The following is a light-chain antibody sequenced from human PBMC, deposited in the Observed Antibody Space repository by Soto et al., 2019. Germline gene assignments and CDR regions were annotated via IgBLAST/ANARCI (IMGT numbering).Light chain of an antibody. Sequence: EIVLTQSPATLSFSPGERATLSCRASQSVSSYLAWYKQKPGQAPRLLIYGASSRATGIPDRFSGSGSGTEFTLTISSLQSEDFAVYYCQQYNNWPPITFGQGTRLEI. V-gene: IGKV3D-15*01. CDR2: GAS. CDR3: QQYNNWPPIT. CDR1: QSVSSY. J-gene: IGKJ5*01.